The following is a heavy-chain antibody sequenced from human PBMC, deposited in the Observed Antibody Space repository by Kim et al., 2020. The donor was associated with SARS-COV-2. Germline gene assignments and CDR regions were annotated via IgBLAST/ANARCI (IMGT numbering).Heavy chain of an antibody. V-gene: IGHV4-34*01. D-gene: IGHD5-12*01. J-gene: IGHJ4*02. Sequence: YNPSLKSRVTISVDTSKNQFSLKLSSVTAADTAVYYCARGGYSGYDLFDYWGQGTLVTVSS. CDR3: ARGGYSGYDLFDY.